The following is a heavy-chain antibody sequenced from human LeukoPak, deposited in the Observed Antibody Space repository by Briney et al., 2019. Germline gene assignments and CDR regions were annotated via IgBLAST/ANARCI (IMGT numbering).Heavy chain of an antibody. Sequence: SVKVSCKASGGTFSSYAISWVRQAPGQGLEWMGGIIPIFGTANYAQKFQGRVTITADESTSTAYMELSSLRSEDTAVYYCARLYCGGDWYSGGGCFDYWGQGTLVTVSS. CDR3: ARLYCGGDWYSGGGCFDY. J-gene: IGHJ4*02. V-gene: IGHV1-69*13. CDR1: GGTFSSYA. D-gene: IGHD2-21*01. CDR2: IIPIFGTA.